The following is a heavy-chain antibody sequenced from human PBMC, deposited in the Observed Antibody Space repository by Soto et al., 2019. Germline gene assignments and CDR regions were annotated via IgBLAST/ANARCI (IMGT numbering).Heavy chain of an antibody. CDR3: ARDTPVTNVGYYYYYYGMDV. J-gene: IGHJ6*02. V-gene: IGHV3-30-3*01. Sequence: QVQLVESGGGVVQPGRSLRLSCAASGFTFSSYAMHWVRQAPGKGLEGGAVISYDGSNKYYADSVKGRFTISRDNSKNTLYLQMNSLRAEDTAVYYCARDTPVTNVGYYYYYYGMDVWGQGTTVTVSS. D-gene: IGHD1-26*01. CDR1: GFTFSSYA. CDR2: ISYDGSNK.